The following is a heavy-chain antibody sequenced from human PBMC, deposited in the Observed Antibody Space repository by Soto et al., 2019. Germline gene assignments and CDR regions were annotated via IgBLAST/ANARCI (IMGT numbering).Heavy chain of an antibody. D-gene: IGHD3-9*01. J-gene: IGHJ6*02. V-gene: IGHV3-13*01. CDR1: GFTLSSYD. CDR2: IGSGGDT. Sequence: EVQLVESGGGLVQPGGSLRLSCAASGFTLSSYDIHWVRQATGEGLAWVSGIGSGGDTHYADSVMGRFIISREDGKNSLYLQMNNLRVGDTAVYYCTRKTPPTGMEVWGQGGTVTVSS. CDR3: TRKTPPTGMEV.